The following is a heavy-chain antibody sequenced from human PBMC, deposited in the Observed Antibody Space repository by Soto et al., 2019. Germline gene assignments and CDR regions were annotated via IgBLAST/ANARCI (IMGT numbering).Heavy chain of an antibody. CDR2: ISYSGTT. J-gene: IGHJ5*02. D-gene: IGHD5-18*01. Sequence: QVQLQESGPGLVKPSQTLSLTCTVSGDSISSINNSWSWIRQPPGEGLEWIGFISYSGTTSYSPSLKSRVAISLDTSKNQFSLSLNFVTAADTAVYYCARGRGYSYGLDPWGQGSLVTVSS. V-gene: IGHV4-30-4*01. CDR3: ARGRGYSYGLDP. CDR1: GDSISSINNS.